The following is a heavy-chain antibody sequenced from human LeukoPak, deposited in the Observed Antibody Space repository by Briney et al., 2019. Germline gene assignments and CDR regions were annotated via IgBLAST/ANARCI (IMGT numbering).Heavy chain of an antibody. D-gene: IGHD1-1*01. CDR2: IDTDGSST. CDR1: GFTLSSYW. CDR3: ARGPTTYFDC. V-gene: IGHV3-74*01. J-gene: IGHJ4*02. Sequence: GGSLRLSCAASGFTLSSYWMHWVRQAPGKGLVWVSRIDTDGSSTSYADSVKGRFTISRDNAKNTLYLQMNSLRAEDTAVYYCARGPTTYFDCWGKGTLVTVSS.